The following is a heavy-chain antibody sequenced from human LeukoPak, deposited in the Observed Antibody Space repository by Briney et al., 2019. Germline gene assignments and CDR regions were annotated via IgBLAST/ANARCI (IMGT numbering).Heavy chain of an antibody. J-gene: IGHJ4*02. Sequence: SETLSLTCSVSGASISSRDHYWAWIRQPPGKGLEWIGSVYFSGSTYYKASLKSRLTISVDTSKNQFSLTLKSVTAADTSVYYCARGVEMWSYFASWGQGTPVIVS. D-gene: IGHD2-21*01. CDR3: ARGVEMWSYFAS. CDR2: VYFSGST. V-gene: IGHV4-39*01. CDR1: GASISSRDHY.